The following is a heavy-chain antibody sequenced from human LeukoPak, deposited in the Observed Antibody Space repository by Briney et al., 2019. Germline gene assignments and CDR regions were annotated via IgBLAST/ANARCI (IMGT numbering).Heavy chain of an antibody. J-gene: IGHJ4*02. CDR3: AGHHPRNTVDF. CDR2: ISDIGSI. V-gene: IGHV4-59*08. D-gene: IGHD2/OR15-2a*01. CDR1: GGSISSYY. Sequence: SETLSLTCTVSGGSISSYYWSWIRQPPGKGLEWIAYISDIGSINYNPSLKSRVTISLDTSKNQYSLKLSSVTAADTAVYYCAGHHPRNTVDFWGQGTLVTVSS.